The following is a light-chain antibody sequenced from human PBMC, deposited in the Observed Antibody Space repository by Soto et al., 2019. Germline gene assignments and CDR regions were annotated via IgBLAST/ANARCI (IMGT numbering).Light chain of an antibody. Sequence: EIVLTQSPGTLSLSPGERATLSCRASQSVSSSYLAWYQQKPGQAPRLLIYGASSRATGIPDRFSGSGSGTDFTLTISGLQPEDFATYYCQQASSFPRTFGQGTKVDIK. CDR2: GAS. J-gene: IGKJ1*01. CDR3: QQASSFPRT. CDR1: QSVSSSY. V-gene: IGKV3-20*01.